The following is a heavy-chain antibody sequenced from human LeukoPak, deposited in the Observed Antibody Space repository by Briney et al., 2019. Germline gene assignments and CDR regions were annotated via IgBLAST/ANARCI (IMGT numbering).Heavy chain of an antibody. CDR2: IIPIFGTA. CDR1: GGTFSSYA. Sequence: SVKVSCKASGGTFSSYAISWVRQAPGQGLEWMGGIIPIFGTANYAQKFQGRVTITADESTSTAYMELSSLRSEDTAVYYCARTSYDYVWGSYRLFDYWGQGTLDTVSS. V-gene: IGHV1-69*01. CDR3: ARTSYDYVWGSYRLFDY. D-gene: IGHD3-16*02. J-gene: IGHJ4*02.